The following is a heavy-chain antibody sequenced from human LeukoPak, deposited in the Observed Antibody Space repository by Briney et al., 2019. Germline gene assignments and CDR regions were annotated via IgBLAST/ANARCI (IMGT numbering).Heavy chain of an antibody. CDR2: ISYDGSNK. D-gene: IGHD3-22*01. V-gene: IGHV3-30*01. J-gene: IGHJ5*02. Sequence: GGSLRLSCAASGFTFSSYAMHWVRQAPGKGLEWVAVISYDGSNKYYADSVKGRFTISRDNSKNTLYLQMNSLRAEDTAVYYCARARGITMIVVAPPLWYGWFDPWGQGTLVTVSS. CDR1: GFTFSSYA. CDR3: ARARGITMIVVAPPLWYGWFDP.